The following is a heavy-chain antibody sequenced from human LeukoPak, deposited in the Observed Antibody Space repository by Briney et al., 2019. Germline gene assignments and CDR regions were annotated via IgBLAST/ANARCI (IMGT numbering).Heavy chain of an antibody. CDR1: GFTFSSYA. CDR2: ISSNGGST. J-gene: IGHJ4*02. V-gene: IGHV3-64D*06. Sequence: GGSLRLSCSASGFTFSSYAMHWVRHAPGKGLEYVSAISSNGGSTYYADSVKGRFTISRDNSKNSLYLQMSSLRAEDTAVYYCVKEGQQRGVAGFDYWGQGTLVTVCS. CDR3: VKEGQQRGVAGFDY. D-gene: IGHD6-13*01.